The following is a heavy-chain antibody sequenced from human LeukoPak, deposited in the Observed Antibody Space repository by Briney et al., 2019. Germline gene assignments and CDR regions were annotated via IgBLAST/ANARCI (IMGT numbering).Heavy chain of an antibody. J-gene: IGHJ4*02. CDR3: AGPAGIAGAGTSRSPIPPDY. CDR2: ISSSGSTI. Sequence: GGSLRLSCAASGFTFSDYYMSWIRQAPGRGLEWVSYISSSGSTIYYADSVKGRFTISRDNAKNSLYLQMNSLRAEDTAVYYCAGPAGIAGAGTSRSPIPPDYWGQGTLVTVSS. D-gene: IGHD6-19*01. CDR1: GFTFSDYY. V-gene: IGHV3-11*01.